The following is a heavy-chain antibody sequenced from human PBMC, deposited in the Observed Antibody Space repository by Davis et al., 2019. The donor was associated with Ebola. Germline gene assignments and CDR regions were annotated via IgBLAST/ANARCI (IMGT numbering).Heavy chain of an antibody. CDR3: AISPPRITIFGVVTHFDY. CDR1: GYTFTSYY. J-gene: IGHJ4*02. D-gene: IGHD3-3*01. V-gene: IGHV1-18*04. CDR2: ISAYNGNT. Sequence: ASVKVSCKASGYTFTSYYMHWVRQAPGQGLEWMGWISAYNGNTNYAQKLQGRVTMTTDTSTSTAYMELRSLRSDDTAVYYCAISPPRITIFGVVTHFDYWGQGTLVTVSS.